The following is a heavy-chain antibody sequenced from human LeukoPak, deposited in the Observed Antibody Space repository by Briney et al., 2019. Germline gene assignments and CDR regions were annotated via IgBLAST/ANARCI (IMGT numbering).Heavy chain of an antibody. D-gene: IGHD6-13*01. CDR1: GFTFSSYE. J-gene: IGHJ2*01. V-gene: IGHV3-23*01. CDR3: ARAGYSSTWYSRYFDL. Sequence: GGSLRLSCAASGFTFSSYEMNWVRQAPGKGLEWVSAISGSGGSTYYADSVKGRFTISRENAKNSLYLQVNSLRAGDTAVYYCARAGYSSTWYSRYFDLWGRGTLVTVSS. CDR2: ISGSGGST.